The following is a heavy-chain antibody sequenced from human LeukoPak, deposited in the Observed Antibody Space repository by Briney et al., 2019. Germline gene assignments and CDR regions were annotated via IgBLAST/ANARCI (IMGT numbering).Heavy chain of an antibody. CDR1: GGSFSGYY. CDR2: INHSGST. D-gene: IGHD3-10*01. V-gene: IGHV4-34*01. Sequence: PSETLSLACAVYGGSFSGYYWSWIRQPPGKGLEWIGEINHSGSTNYTPSLKSRVTISVDTSKNQFSLKLSSVTAADTAVYYCARLTKNDSGTYRLGKKKRGYMDVWGKGTTVTISS. CDR3: ARLTKNDSGTYRLGKKKRGYMDV. J-gene: IGHJ6*03.